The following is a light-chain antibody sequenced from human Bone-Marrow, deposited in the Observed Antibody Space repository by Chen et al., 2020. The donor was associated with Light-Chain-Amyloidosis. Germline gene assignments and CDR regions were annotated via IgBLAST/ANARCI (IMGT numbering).Light chain of an antibody. CDR3: QVWDRRSDRPV. J-gene: IGLJ3*02. Sequence: SYFLTQPSSVSVAPGHTATIACGGNNIGSTSVHWYQQTPVQAPLLVVYDDSDRPSGIPERLSGSNSGHTATLNISRVEAGDEADYYCQVWDRRSDRPVFGGGTKLTVL. CDR1: NIGSTS. V-gene: IGLV3-21*02. CDR2: DDS.